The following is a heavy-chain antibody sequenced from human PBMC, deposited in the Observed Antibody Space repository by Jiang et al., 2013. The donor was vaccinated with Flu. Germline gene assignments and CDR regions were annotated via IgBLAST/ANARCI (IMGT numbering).Heavy chain of an antibody. CDR1: GGTFSSYA. D-gene: IGHD4-17*01. CDR2: IIPIFGTA. J-gene: IGHJ6*02. Sequence: SGAEVKKPGSSVKVSCKASGGTFSSYAISWVRQAPGQGLEWMGGIIPIFGTANYAQKFQGRVTITADESTSTAYMELSSLRSEDTAVYYCARDLPTVTTRNSYYYYGMDVWGQGTTVTVSS. CDR3: ARDLPTVTTRNSYYYYGMDV. V-gene: IGHV1-69*01.